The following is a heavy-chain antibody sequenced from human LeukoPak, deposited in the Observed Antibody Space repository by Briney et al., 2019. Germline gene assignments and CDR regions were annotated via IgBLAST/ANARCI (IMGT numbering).Heavy chain of an antibody. Sequence: GASVKASCKASGGTFSSYAISWVRQAPGQGLEWMGGIIPIFGTANYAQKFQGRVTITTDESTSTAYMELSSLRSEDTAVYYCAREPYTYYGGNGLWAFDIWGQGTMVTVSS. CDR1: GGTFSSYA. J-gene: IGHJ3*02. CDR2: IIPIFGTA. CDR3: AREPYTYYGGNGLWAFDI. V-gene: IGHV1-69*05. D-gene: IGHD4-23*01.